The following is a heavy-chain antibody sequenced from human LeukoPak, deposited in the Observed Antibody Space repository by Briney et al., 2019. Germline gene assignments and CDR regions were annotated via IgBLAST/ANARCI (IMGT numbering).Heavy chain of an antibody. D-gene: IGHD4-17*01. CDR3: ARDIRRDGDPDY. CDR1: GFTFSSYS. Sequence: GGSLRLSCAASGFTFSSYSMNWVRQAPGKGLEWVSSISSSSSYIYYADSVKGRFTISRDNAKNSLYLQMNSLRAEDTAVYYCARDIRRDGDPDYWGQGTLVTVSS. J-gene: IGHJ4*02. V-gene: IGHV3-21*01. CDR2: ISSSSSYI.